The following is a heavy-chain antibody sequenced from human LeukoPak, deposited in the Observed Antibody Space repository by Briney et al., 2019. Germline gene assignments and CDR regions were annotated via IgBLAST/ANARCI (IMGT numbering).Heavy chain of an antibody. CDR3: AKDRGRIAYYFDY. Sequence: GRSLSPSCASSGLTLSIYVMHWVRKAPGKEQEWVALISYDGSDKYYADSVKGRFTISRDNSKNTLYLQMNSLRAEDTAVYYCAKDRGRIAYYFDYWGQGTLVTVSS. V-gene: IGHV3-30*18. D-gene: IGHD6-13*01. CDR1: GLTLSIYV. CDR2: ISYDGSDK. J-gene: IGHJ4*02.